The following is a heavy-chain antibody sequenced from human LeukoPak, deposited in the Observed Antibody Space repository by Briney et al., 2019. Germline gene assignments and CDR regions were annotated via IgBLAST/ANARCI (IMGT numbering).Heavy chain of an antibody. V-gene: IGHV4-4*07. D-gene: IGHD3-22*01. CDR1: GGSISSFY. J-gene: IGHJ4*02. CDR2: IYTSGST. CDR3: AKDRYYYESSGLDY. Sequence: SETLSLTCTVSGGSISSFYWSWIRQPAGKGLEWIGRIYTSGSTNYNPSLNSRVTMSVDTSKNQFSLKLSSVTAADTAVYYCAKDRYYYESSGLDYWGQGTLVTVSS.